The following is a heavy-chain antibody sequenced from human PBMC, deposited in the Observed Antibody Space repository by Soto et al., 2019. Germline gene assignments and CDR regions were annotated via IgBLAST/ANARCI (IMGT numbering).Heavy chain of an antibody. J-gene: IGHJ6*02. CDR3: ARGYDFWSGYSTNYYYYGMDV. CDR2: INPSGGST. V-gene: IGHV1-46*01. D-gene: IGHD3-3*01. Sequence: ASVKVSCKASGYTFTRYYMHWVRQAPGQGIEGMGIINPSGGSTSYAQEFQGRVTVTRDTSTSTVYMELSSLRSEDTAVYYCARGYDFWSGYSTNYYYYGMDVWGQGTTVTVSS. CDR1: GYTFTRYY.